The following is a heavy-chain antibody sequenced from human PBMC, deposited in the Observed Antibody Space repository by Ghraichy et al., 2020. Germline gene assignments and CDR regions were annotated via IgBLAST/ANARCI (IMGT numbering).Heavy chain of an antibody. D-gene: IGHD1-14*01. CDR2: ILSDGYSN. J-gene: IGHJ5*02. CDR1: GFTFSSYG. V-gene: IGHV3-30*18. CDR3: AKDRNPHKVMPATNWFDP. Sequence: GGSLRLSCAASGFTFSSYGMHWVRQAPGQGLDWVAVILSDGYSNYYAESVKGRFTISRDNAKNTLYLQMNRLRAEDTAVYYCAKDRNPHKVMPATNWFDPWGQGTQVIVSS.